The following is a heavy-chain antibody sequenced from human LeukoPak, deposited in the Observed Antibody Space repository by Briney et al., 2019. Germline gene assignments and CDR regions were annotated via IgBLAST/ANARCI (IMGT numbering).Heavy chain of an antibody. J-gene: IGHJ4*02. CDR3: ARDRSSGYTLDY. CDR2: ISYDGSNK. CDR1: GFTFSSYA. Sequence: GSLRLSCAASGFTFSSYAMHWVRQAPGKGLEWVAVISYDGSNKYYADSVKGRFTISRDNSKNTLYLQMNSLRAEDTAVYYCARDRSSGYTLDYWGQGTLVTVSS. D-gene: IGHD6-19*01. V-gene: IGHV3-30-3*01.